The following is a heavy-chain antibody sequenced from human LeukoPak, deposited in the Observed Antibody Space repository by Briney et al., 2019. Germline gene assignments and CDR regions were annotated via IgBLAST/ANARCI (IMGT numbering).Heavy chain of an antibody. CDR3: ARVYSTAWFDY. Sequence: VGSLRVSCAASGFTFSDYYMIWIRQAPGKGLEWVSYISSSSSYTNYADSVKGRFTISRDNAENSLFLQMNSLRPEDTAVYYCARVYSTAWFDYWGQGTLVTVSS. CDR1: GFTFSDYY. V-gene: IGHV3-11*05. D-gene: IGHD6-13*01. J-gene: IGHJ4*02. CDR2: ISSSSSYT.